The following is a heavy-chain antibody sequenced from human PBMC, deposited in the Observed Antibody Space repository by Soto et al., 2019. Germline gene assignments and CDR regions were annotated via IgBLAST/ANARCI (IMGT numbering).Heavy chain of an antibody. D-gene: IGHD3-16*01. Sequence: PSETLSLTCTVSGGSTNSRSDYWGWIRQPPGKGLEWIGSVYYSGSTHDNPSLQSRVTISVDTSRNQFSLNLISVTAADTAVYFCARQPRGPGYGERGLYFGHWGQGTLVTVSS. J-gene: IGHJ4*02. CDR3: ARQPRGPGYGERGLYFGH. V-gene: IGHV4-39*01. CDR2: VYYSGST. CDR1: GGSTNSRSDY.